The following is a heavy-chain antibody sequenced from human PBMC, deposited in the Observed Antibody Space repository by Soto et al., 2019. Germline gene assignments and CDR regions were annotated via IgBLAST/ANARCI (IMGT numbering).Heavy chain of an antibody. CDR1: GYTFTSYD. D-gene: IGHD3-9*01. CDR3: ARWGYDILTGEYFDY. V-gene: IGHV1-8*01. J-gene: IGHJ4*02. CDR2: MNPNSGNT. Sequence: ASVKVSCKASGYTFTSYDINWVRQVTGQGLEWMGWMNPNSGNTGYAQKFQGRVTMTRNTSISTAYMELSSLRSEDTAVYYCARWGYDILTGEYFDYWGQGTLVTVSS.